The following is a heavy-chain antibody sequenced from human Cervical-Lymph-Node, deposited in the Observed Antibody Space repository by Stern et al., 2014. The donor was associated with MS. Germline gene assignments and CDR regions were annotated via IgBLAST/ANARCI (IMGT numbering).Heavy chain of an antibody. CDR2: IYWDDQT. CDR3: AHRTAGPFDY. V-gene: IGHV2-5*02. CDR1: GFSLSTSGLG. J-gene: IGHJ4*02. Sequence: QVTLKESCPALAKPTQTLTLTCTFSGFSLSTSGLGVGWIRQPPGEALERLAYIYWDDQTRYSPSLKSRLTITKDTSKNQVVLTLTNVDPVDTATYYCAHRTAGPFDYWGQGTLVTVSS.